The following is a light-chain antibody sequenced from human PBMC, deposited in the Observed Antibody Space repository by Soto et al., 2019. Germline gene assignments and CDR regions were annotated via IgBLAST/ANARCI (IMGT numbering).Light chain of an antibody. CDR1: QSVGTS. CDR3: QQRGIWPLT. J-gene: IGKJ4*01. V-gene: IGKV3-11*01. CDR2: ESS. Sequence: EIVLTQSPATLSLSPGERATLSCRASQSVGTSLAWYQQKSGQAPRLLFYESSNRAPYIPARFSASGSGTDFTLTISGLEPEDFAVYYCQQRGIWPLTFGGGTKVEIK.